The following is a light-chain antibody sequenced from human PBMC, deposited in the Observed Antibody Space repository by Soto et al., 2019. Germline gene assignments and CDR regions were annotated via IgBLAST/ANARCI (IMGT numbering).Light chain of an antibody. CDR3: CSYAGRRTFVI. V-gene: IGLV2-23*03. J-gene: IGLJ2*01. CDR2: EGS. CDR1: SSDIGTYNF. Sequence: QSVLTQPASVSGSPGQSITITCTGTSSDIGTYNFVSWYQHHLGKAPKLMIYEGSKRPSGVSNRFSGSKSGNTASLTISGLQAEDEADYYCCSYAGRRTFVIFGGGTELTVL.